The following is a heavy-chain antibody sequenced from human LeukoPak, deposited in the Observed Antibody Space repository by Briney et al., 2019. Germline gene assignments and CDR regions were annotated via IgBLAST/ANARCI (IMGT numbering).Heavy chain of an antibody. CDR2: ISSSGSTI. Sequence: MSGGSLRLSCAASGFTFSDYYMSWIRQAPGKGLEWVSYISSSGSTIYYADSVKGRFTISRDNAKNSLYLQMNSLRAEDTAVYYCARDDGLLWFFDCWGQGTLVTVSS. J-gene: IGHJ4*02. V-gene: IGHV3-11*04. D-gene: IGHD3-10*01. CDR1: GFTFSDYY. CDR3: ARDDGLLWFFDC.